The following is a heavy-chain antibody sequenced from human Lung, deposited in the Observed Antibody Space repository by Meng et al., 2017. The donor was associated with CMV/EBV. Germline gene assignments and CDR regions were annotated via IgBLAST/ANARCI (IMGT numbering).Heavy chain of an antibody. CDR2: IYYSGDT. Sequence: TCAVSGGSLSNHAYYCSWIRQPPGKGLEWIGYIYYSGDTYHNPSLKSRLTISADTSKNQFSLKLTSVTVADTAVYYCARIGPLFWFDPWGQGTLVTVSS. CDR1: GGSLSNHAYY. CDR3: ARIGPLFWFDP. D-gene: IGHD2-21*01. V-gene: IGHV4-30-4*08. J-gene: IGHJ5*02.